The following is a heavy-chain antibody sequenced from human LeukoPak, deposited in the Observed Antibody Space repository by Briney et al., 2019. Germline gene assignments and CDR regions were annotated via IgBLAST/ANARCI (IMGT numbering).Heavy chain of an antibody. V-gene: IGHV1-18*01. CDR3: ARVSMTSSGWPPNWFDP. Sequence: GASVKVSCKASGYTFTSYGISWVRQAPGQGLEWMGWISAYNGNTNYAQKLQGRVTMTTDTSTSTAYMEVRSLRSDDTAVYYCARVSMTSSGWPPNWFDPWGLGTLVTVSS. CDR2: ISAYNGNT. CDR1: GYTFTSYG. J-gene: IGHJ5*02. D-gene: IGHD6-19*01.